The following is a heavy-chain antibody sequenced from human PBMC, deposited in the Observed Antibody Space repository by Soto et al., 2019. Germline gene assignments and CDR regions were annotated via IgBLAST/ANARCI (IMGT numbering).Heavy chain of an antibody. CDR3: ASGHCSGGSCYSGDYYYYYMDV. CDR2: IYSGGST. V-gene: IGHV3-66*01. CDR1: GFTVSSNY. J-gene: IGHJ6*03. Sequence: GESLKISCAASGFTVSSNYMSWVRQAPGKGLEWVSVIYSGGSTYYADSVKGRFTIARDKSKNTLYLQMNSLRAEDTAVHYCASGHCSGGSCYSGDYYYYYMDVWGKGTTVTVSS. D-gene: IGHD2-15*01.